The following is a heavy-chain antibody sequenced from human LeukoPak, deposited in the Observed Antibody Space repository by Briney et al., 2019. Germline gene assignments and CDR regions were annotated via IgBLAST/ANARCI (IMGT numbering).Heavy chain of an antibody. CDR2: IYYSGST. CDR3: ARDGDVELAFDY. Sequence: SETLSLTCTVSGGSISSHYWSWIRQPPGKGLEWIGYIYYSGSTNYNPSLKSRVTISVDTSKNQFPLKLSSVTAADTAVYYCARDGDVELAFDYWGQGTLVTVSS. CDR1: GGSISSHY. D-gene: IGHD7-27*01. V-gene: IGHV4-59*11. J-gene: IGHJ4*02.